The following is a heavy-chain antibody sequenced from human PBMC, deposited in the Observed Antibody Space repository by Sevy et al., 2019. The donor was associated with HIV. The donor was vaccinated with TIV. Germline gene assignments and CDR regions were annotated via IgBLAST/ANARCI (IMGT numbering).Heavy chain of an antibody. CDR1: GYTFTSYG. CDR3: ARSTQVAGRNNWFDP. Sequence: ASVKVSCKASGYTFTSYGISLVRQAPGQGLEWMGWISTYNSIRNSAQTFQDRVTMTTDTSTSTAYMELRSLRSDDTAVYYCARSTQVAGRNNWFDPWGQGTLVTVSS. CDR2: ISTYNSIR. D-gene: IGHD6-19*01. V-gene: IGHV1-18*01. J-gene: IGHJ5*02.